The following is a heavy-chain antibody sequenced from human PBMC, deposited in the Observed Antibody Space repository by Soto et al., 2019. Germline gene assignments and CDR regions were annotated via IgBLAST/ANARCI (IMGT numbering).Heavy chain of an antibody. CDR2: IWYDGSNK. D-gene: IGHD3-9*01. V-gene: IGHV3-33*01. Sequence: GGSLRLSCAASGFTLSSYGMHWVRQAPGKGLEWVAVIWYDGSNKYYADSVKGRFTISRDNSKNTLYLQMNSLRAEDTAVYYCARDHYDILAGYHDAFDIRGQGTMVTVSS. J-gene: IGHJ3*02. CDR1: GFTLSSYG. CDR3: ARDHYDILAGYHDAFDI.